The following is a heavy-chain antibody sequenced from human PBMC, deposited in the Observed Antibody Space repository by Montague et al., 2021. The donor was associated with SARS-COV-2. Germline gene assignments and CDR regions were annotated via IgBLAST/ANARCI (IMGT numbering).Heavy chain of an antibody. V-gene: IGHV4-39*01. CDR2: MIHNGDS. J-gene: IGHJ4*02. Sequence: SETLSLTCLVSGGTISTDNLYWYWAWIRQPPGERLEWFGSMIHNGDSSYNKPLNTRVTTSIDTSTNHFSLSLTTVTAPDTAVYYCAWHVSNLRAAVDYFDYWGQGTPVTVSS. CDR1: GGTISTDNLYWY. CDR3: AWHVSNLRAAVDYFDY. D-gene: IGHD5/OR15-5a*01.